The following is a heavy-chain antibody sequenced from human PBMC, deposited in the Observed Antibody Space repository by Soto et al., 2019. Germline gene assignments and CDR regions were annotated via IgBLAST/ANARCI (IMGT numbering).Heavy chain of an antibody. V-gene: IGHV3-74*01. CDR3: ARPTYYDFWSGYLRTYYYGMDV. CDR1: GFTFSSYW. CDR2: INSDGSST. D-gene: IGHD3-3*01. Sequence: GGSLRLSCAASGFTFSSYWMHWVRQAPGKGLVWVSRINSDGSSTSYADSVKGRLTISRDNAKNTLYLQMNSLRAEDTAVYYCARPTYYDFWSGYLRTYYYGMDVWGQGTTVTVSS. J-gene: IGHJ6*02.